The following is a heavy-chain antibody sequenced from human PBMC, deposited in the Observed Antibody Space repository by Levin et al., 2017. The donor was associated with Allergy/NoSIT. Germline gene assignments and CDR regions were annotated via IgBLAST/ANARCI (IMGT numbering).Heavy chain of an antibody. D-gene: IGHD3-10*01. CDR2: ISWNSGSI. J-gene: IGHJ3*02. CDR3: ARDNIGLPDAFDI. V-gene: IGHV3-9*01. Sequence: AGGSLRLSCAASGFTFDDYAMHWVRQAPGKGLEWVSGISWNSGSIGYADSVKGRFTISRDNAKNSLYLQMNSLRTEDTALYSCARDNIGLPDAFDIWGQGTMVIVSS. CDR1: GFTFDDYA.